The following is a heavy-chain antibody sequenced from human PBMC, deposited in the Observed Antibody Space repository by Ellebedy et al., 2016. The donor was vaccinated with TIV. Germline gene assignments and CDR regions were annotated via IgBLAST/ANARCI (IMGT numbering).Heavy chain of an antibody. CDR2: INPDSGGT. D-gene: IGHD3-22*01. Sequence: ASVKVSCKASGYTFTANYIHWVRQAPGQGLEWMGWINPDSGGTNFAQRFQGRVTMTRDTSVNTVYMELSRLESGDTATYYCARVRRGSSGMDVWGQGTTVTDSS. V-gene: IGHV1-2*02. CDR1: GYTFTANY. J-gene: IGHJ6*02. CDR3: ARVRRGSSGMDV.